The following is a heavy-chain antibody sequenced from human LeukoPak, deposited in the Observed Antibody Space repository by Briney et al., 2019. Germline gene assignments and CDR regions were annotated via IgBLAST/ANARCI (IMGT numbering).Heavy chain of an antibody. V-gene: IGHV1-8*01. J-gene: IGHJ5*02. CDR3: ARDSLGYNWFDP. Sequence: ASVKVSCKASGYTFISYDINWVRQATGQGLEWMGWMNPNSGNTDYAQKFQGRITMNRNTSISTAYMELSSLRSEDTAVYYCARDSLGYNWFDPWGQGTLVAVSS. D-gene: IGHD6-13*01. CDR2: MNPNSGNT. CDR1: GYTFISYD.